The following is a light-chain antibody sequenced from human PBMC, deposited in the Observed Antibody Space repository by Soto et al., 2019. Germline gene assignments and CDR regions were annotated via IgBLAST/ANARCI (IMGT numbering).Light chain of an antibody. CDR1: QRISPW. CDR2: KAS. Sequence: DIQMTQSPSTLSASVGDSVTITCRDSQRISPWLAWYQQKPGKAPTLLIYKASSLEGGVPSRFSGSGSGTDFNITISSLQPDDFANYYCQQYNTYPLAFGGGTTVEIK. V-gene: IGKV1-5*03. CDR3: QQYNTYPLA. J-gene: IGKJ4*01.